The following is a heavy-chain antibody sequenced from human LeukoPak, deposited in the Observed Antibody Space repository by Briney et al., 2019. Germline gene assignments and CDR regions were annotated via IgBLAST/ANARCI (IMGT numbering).Heavy chain of an antibody. CDR2: IWYDGSNK. CDR1: GFTFSSYG. CDR3: ARAPYDILTGYSPYYFES. D-gene: IGHD3-9*01. V-gene: IGHV3-33*01. Sequence: QPGRSLRLSCAASGFTFSSYGMHWVRQAPGKGLEWVAVIWYDGSNKYYADSVKGRFTISRDNAKNSLYLQMNSLRAEDTAVYYCARAPYDILTGYSPYYFESWGQGTLVTVSS. J-gene: IGHJ4*02.